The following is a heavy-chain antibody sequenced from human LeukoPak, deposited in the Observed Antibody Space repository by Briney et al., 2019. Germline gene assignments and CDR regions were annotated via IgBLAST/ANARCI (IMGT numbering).Heavy chain of an antibody. D-gene: IGHD6-13*01. V-gene: IGHV1-69*13. Sequence: SVKVSCKASGGTFNNYPISWVRQAPGQGHEWMGGIIPIFGTTNYAPKFQGRVTFTADEATSTVYMELSSLRSEDTAVYYCARVGGGSSTWYGWFDPWGQGTLVTVSS. J-gene: IGHJ5*02. CDR1: GGTFNNYP. CDR2: IIPIFGTT. CDR3: ARVGGGSSTWYGWFDP.